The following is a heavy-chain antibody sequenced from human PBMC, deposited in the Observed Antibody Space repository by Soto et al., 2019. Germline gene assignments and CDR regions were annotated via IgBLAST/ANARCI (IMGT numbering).Heavy chain of an antibody. D-gene: IGHD3-3*01. Sequence: SETLSLTCTVSGGSISSSSYYWGWIRQPPGKGLEWIGSIYYSGSTYYNPSLKSRVTISVDTSKNQFSLKLSSVTATDTAVYYCARPITIFGVSSLSWFDPWGQGTLVTVSS. V-gene: IGHV4-39*01. CDR2: IYYSGST. CDR3: ARPITIFGVSSLSWFDP. J-gene: IGHJ5*02. CDR1: GGSISSSSYY.